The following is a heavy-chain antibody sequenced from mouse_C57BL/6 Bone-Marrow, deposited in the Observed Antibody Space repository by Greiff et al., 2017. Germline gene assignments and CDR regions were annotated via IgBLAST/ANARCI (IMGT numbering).Heavy chain of an antibody. V-gene: IGHV14-2*01. J-gene: IGHJ1*03. CDR2: IDPEDGET. Sequence: VQLKESGAELVKPGASVKLSCTASGFNIKDYYMHWVKQRTEQGLEWIGRIDPEDGETKYAPKFQGKATITADTSSNTAYLQLSSLTSEDTAVYYCARGTTVVAWYFDVWGTGTTVTVSS. CDR1: GFNIKDYY. D-gene: IGHD1-1*01. CDR3: ARGTTVVAWYFDV.